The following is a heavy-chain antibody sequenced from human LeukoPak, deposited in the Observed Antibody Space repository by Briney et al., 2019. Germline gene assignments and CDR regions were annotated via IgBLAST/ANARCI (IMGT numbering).Heavy chain of an antibody. CDR3: AKAKKRYSSSSSDY. V-gene: IGHV3-9*01. D-gene: IGHD6-13*01. CDR2: TSWNSGSI. CDR1: GFTFDDYA. Sequence: GGSLRLSCAASGFTFDDYAMHWVRQAPGKGLEWVSGTSWNSGSIGYADSVKGRFTISRDNAKNSLYLQMNSLRAEDTALYYCAKAKKRYSSSSSDYWGQGTLVTVSS. J-gene: IGHJ4*02.